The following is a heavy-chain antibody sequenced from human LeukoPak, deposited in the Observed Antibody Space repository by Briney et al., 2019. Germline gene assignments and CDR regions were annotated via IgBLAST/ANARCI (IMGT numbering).Heavy chain of an antibody. CDR3: AWACSGGTCYLAAFDI. J-gene: IGHJ3*02. D-gene: IGHD2-15*01. Sequence: GGSLRLSCEASGFTFTTYAMSWVRQAPGKGLEWVSAISNSGVSTYYADSVKGRFTISRDNSKNTLHLQMNSLRAEDTAVYYCAWACSGGTCYLAAFDIWGQGTMVTVSS. CDR1: GFTFTTYA. CDR2: ISNSGVST. V-gene: IGHV3-23*01.